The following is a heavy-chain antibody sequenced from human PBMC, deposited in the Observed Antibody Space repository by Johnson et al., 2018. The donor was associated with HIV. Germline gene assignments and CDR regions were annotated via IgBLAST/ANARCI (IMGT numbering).Heavy chain of an antibody. CDR3: ARGRLISMIVSAGAFDI. J-gene: IGHJ3*02. CDR1: GFTFSSYA. CDR2: ISWNSGSI. D-gene: IGHD3-22*01. V-gene: IGHV3-9*01. Sequence: VQLVESGGGVVQPGGSLRLSCAASGFTFSSYAMSWVRQAPGKGLEWVSGISWNSGSIGYADSVKGRFTISRDNAKNSLYLQMNSLRDEDTAFYYCARGRLISMIVSAGAFDIWGQGTMVTVSS.